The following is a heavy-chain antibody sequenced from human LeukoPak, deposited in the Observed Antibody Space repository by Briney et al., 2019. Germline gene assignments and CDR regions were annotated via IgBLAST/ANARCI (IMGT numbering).Heavy chain of an antibody. V-gene: IGHV1-18*01. CDR3: ARAPDIVVVPAAIDDAFDI. D-gene: IGHD2-2*01. Sequence: ASVKVSCKASGYTFTSYGISWVRQAPGQGLEWMGWISAYNGNTNYAQKLQGRVTMTTDTSTSTAYMELGSLRSDDTAVYYCARAPDIVVVPAAIDDAFDIWGQGTMVTVSS. J-gene: IGHJ3*02. CDR2: ISAYNGNT. CDR1: GYTFTSYG.